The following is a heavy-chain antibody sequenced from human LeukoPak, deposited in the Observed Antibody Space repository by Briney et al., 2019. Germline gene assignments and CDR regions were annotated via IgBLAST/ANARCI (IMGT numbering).Heavy chain of an antibody. CDR2: ISSSGSTI. CDR1: GFTFSSYE. J-gene: IGHJ4*02. Sequence: TGGSLRLSCAASGFTFSSYEMNWVRQAPGKGLEWVSYISSSGSTIYYADSVKGRFTISRDNAKNSLYLQMNSLRAEDTAVYYCAREGYCSGGSCYSGFDYWGQGTLVTVSS. V-gene: IGHV3-48*03. D-gene: IGHD2-15*01. CDR3: AREGYCSGGSCYSGFDY.